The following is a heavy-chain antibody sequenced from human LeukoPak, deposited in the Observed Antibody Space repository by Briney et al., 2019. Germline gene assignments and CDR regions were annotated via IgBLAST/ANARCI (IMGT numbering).Heavy chain of an antibody. CDR2: IYYSGNT. Sequence: SQTLSLTCTVSGDSISSGHYYWSWIRQHPGKGLEWIGYIYYSGNTYYNPSLKSRVIISLATSKNQFSLKLTSVTAADTAVYYCARQGYCSGGSCYRLDYYYYGMDVWGQGTTVTVSS. CDR3: ARQGYCSGGSCYRLDYYYYGMDV. D-gene: IGHD2-15*01. V-gene: IGHV4-31*03. CDR1: GDSISSGHYY. J-gene: IGHJ6*02.